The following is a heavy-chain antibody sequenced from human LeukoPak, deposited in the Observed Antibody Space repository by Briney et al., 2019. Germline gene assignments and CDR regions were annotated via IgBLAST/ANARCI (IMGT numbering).Heavy chain of an antibody. CDR3: ARLGRDDAFDI. CDR1: GFTFSSYE. D-gene: IGHD1-26*01. CDR2: ISSSGSTI. J-gene: IGHJ3*02. Sequence: PGGSLRLSCAASGFTFSSYEMNWVRQAPGKGLEWVSHISSSGSTIYYADSVKGRFTISRDNAKNSLYLQMNSLRAEDTAVYYCARLGRDDAFDIWGQGTMVTVSS. V-gene: IGHV3-48*03.